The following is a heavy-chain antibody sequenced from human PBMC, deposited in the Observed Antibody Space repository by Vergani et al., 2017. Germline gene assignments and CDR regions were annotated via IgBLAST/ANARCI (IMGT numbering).Heavy chain of an antibody. CDR2: INPNSGGT. CDR3: ARESYSSSRPIYYYGMDV. D-gene: IGHD6-13*01. CDR1: GYTFTGYY. V-gene: IGHV1-2*02. Sequence: QVQLVQSGAEVKKPGASVKVSCKASGYTFTGYYMHWVRQAPGQGLEWMGWINPNSGGTNYAQKLQGRVTMTRDTSISTAYMELSRLRSDDTAVYYCARESYSSSRPIYYYGMDVWGQGTTVTVSS. J-gene: IGHJ6*02.